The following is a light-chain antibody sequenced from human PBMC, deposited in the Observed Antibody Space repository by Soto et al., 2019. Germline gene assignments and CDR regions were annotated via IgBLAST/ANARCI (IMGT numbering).Light chain of an antibody. V-gene: IGKV3-20*01. CDR2: GAS. CDR1: QSVSSSY. J-gene: IGKJ3*01. Sequence: EIVLTQSPGTLSLSPGERATLSCRASQSVSSSYLAWYQQKPGQAPRLLIYGASSRATGIPDRFSGSGSGTDFTPTISRLEPEDFAVYYFQQYGSSSLVTFGPGTKVDIK. CDR3: QQYGSSSLVT.